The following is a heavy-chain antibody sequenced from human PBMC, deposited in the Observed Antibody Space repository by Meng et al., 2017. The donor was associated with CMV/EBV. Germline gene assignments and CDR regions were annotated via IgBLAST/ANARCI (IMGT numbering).Heavy chain of an antibody. D-gene: IGHD3-3*01. CDR2: ISYDGSNK. CDR3: AREGLRTIFDRMYYYYGMDV. J-gene: IGHJ6*02. CDR1: GFTFSSYA. Sequence: GGSLRLSCAASGFTFSSYAMHWVRQAPGKGLEWVAVISYDGSNKYYADSVKGRFTTSRDNSKNTLYLQMNSLRAEDTAVYYCAREGLRTIFDRMYYYYGMDVWGQGTTVTVSS. V-gene: IGHV3-30*04.